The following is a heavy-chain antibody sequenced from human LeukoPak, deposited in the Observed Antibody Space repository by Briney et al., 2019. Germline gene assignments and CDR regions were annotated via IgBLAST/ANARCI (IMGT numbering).Heavy chain of an antibody. CDR2: ITGDGSST. CDR1: GFTLSHYW. D-gene: IGHD3-16*01. CDR3: ARGGVPGAFDF. V-gene: IGHV3-74*01. J-gene: IGHJ3*01. Sequence: GGSLRLSCAASGFTLSHYWMHWVRQVPGEVLEWVSRITGDGSSTANADSVKGRFTISRDNAKNTLYLQMNSLRAEDTAVYYCARGGVPGAFDFWGQGTTVTVSS.